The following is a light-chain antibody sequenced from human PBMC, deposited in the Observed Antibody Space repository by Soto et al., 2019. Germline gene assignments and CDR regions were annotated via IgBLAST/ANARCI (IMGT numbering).Light chain of an antibody. J-gene: IGLJ2*01. V-gene: IGLV1-51*01. CDR3: GAWDGSLSVVL. Sequence: QSVLTQPPSVSAAPGQKVTISCSGSSANIGSNYVSWYQHLPGSAPKLVIYDSDKRPSEIPDRFSGSKSGTSATLDITGLQHGDEAEYYCGAWDGSLSVVLFGGGTKVTVL. CDR2: DSD. CDR1: SANIGSNY.